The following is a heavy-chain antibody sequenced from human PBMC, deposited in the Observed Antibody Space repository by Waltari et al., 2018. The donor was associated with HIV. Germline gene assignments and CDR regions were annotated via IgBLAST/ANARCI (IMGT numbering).Heavy chain of an antibody. CDR2: IYTGGST. CDR3: ASPDTTMVHGHYYFYHMDV. V-gene: IGHV3-66*01. CDR1: GFTVSGNY. Sequence: EVQLVESGGGLVQPGGSLRLSCAASGFTVSGNYMSWVRQAPGKGLEWVSLIYTGGSTYYADSVKGRFTISRDNSKNTLYLQMNSLRAEDTAVYYCASPDTTMVHGHYYFYHMDVWGQGTTVTVSS. D-gene: IGHD5-18*01. J-gene: IGHJ6*02.